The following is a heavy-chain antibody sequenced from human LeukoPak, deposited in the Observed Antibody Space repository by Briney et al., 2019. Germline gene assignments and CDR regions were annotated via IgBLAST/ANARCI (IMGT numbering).Heavy chain of an antibody. CDR2: IDPNSGGT. J-gene: IGHJ5*02. CDR3: ARQITIFGVVIGNWFDP. D-gene: IGHD3-3*01. Sequence: ASVKVSCKASGYTFTGYYMHWVRQAPGQGLEWMGWIDPNSGGTNYAQKFQGRVTMTRDTSISTAYMELSRPRSDDTAVYYCARQITIFGVVIGNWFDPWGQGTLVTVSS. V-gene: IGHV1-2*02. CDR1: GYTFTGYY.